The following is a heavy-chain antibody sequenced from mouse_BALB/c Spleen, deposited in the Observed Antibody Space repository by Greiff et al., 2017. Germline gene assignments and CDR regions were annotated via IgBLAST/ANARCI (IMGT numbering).Heavy chain of an antibody. J-gene: IGHJ4*01. Sequence: VQLVESAAELARPGASVKMSCKASGYTFTSYTMHWVKQRPGQGLEWIGYINPSSGYTEYNQKFKDKTTLTADKSSSTAYMQLSSLTSEDSAVYYCARRYRYDAMDYWGQGTSVTVSS. CDR3: ARRYRYDAMDY. V-gene: IGHV1-4*02. D-gene: IGHD2-14*01. CDR2: INPSSGYT. CDR1: GYTFTSYT.